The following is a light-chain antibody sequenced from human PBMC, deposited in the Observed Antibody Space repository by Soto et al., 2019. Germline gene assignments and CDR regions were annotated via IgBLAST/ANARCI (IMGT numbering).Light chain of an antibody. CDR2: GSS. V-gene: IGKV3-20*01. Sequence: EVVLTQSPGTLSLSPGERATLSCRASENVSNNYLAWYQQKPGQAPGLLIFGSSDRAAGIPDRFSGSGSGTDFTLTISRLEPEDFAVYYFQQYGSSPPYTFGQGTKLEIK. CDR3: QQYGSSPPYT. CDR1: ENVSNNY. J-gene: IGKJ2*01.